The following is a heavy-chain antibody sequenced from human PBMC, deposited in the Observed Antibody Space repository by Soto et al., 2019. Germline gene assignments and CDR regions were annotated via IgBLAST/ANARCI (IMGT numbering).Heavy chain of an antibody. CDR1: GVALSSYS. Sequence: EVQLVESGLRLVKPGGSLRLSCAVSGVALSSYSIAWLRKAPGKGLEWVSLTFNYAGRLYYADSVKGRFAISRDDAKDSVSLQMNSLRAADTAVYYCAIEEGDCGGGYCFRSAFELWGQGTVVTGSS. CDR2: TFNYAGRL. J-gene: IGHJ3*01. V-gene: IGHV3-21*01. D-gene: IGHD2-15*01. CDR3: AIEEGDCGGGYCFRSAFEL.